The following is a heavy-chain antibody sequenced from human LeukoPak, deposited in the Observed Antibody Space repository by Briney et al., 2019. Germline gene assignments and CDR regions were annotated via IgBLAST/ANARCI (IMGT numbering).Heavy chain of an antibody. V-gene: IGHV1-2*02. CDR1: GYTFTGYY. Sequence: GASVKVSCKASGYTFTGYYMHWVRQAPGQGPEWMGWINPNNGGTKLSQKFQGRVTMTTDTSISTAYMELSKLTSDDTAMYYCARDQGNGYYINWFDPWGQGTLVTVSS. D-gene: IGHD3-22*01. CDR3: ARDQGNGYYINWFDP. CDR2: INPNNGGT. J-gene: IGHJ5*02.